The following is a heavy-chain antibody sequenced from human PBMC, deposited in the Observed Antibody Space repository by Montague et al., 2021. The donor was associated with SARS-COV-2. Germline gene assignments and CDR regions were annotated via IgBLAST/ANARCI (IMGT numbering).Heavy chain of an antibody. CDR2: IYYSGST. CDR3: ARHGLVRYFDWLSQNYGMDV. CDR1: DGSISSYY. Sequence: SETLSLTCTVSDGSISSYYWSWIRQPPGKGLEWIGYIYYSGSTNXXPSLKSRVTISVDTSKNQFSLKLSSVTAADTAVYYCARHGLVRYFDWLSQNYGMDVWGQGTTVTVSS. J-gene: IGHJ6*02. D-gene: IGHD3-9*01. V-gene: IGHV4-59*08.